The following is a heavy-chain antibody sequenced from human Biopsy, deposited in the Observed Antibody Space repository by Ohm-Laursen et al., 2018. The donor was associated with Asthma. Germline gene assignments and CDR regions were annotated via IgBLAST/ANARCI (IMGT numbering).Heavy chain of an antibody. CDR2: IYYSGST. Sequence: SETLSLTCDVYPGSFSGFYWTWIRQHPGKGLEWIGFIYYSGSTYYNPSLKSRVSISIDTSKNQFSLKLSSVTAADTAVYYCARGPELDVWGQGTTVTVSS. V-gene: IGHV4-34*01. J-gene: IGHJ6*02. CDR3: ARGPELDV. CDR1: PGSFSGFY.